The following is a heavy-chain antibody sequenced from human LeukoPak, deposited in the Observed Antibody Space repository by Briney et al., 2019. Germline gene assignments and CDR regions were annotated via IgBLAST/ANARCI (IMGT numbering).Heavy chain of an antibody. CDR1: GGSLSPYF. CDR3: ARSRGCSSMTCYVDY. CDR2: ISYSGST. V-gene: IGHV4-59*08. J-gene: IGHJ4*02. Sequence: SETLSLTCTVSGGSLSPYFWSWIRQPPGKGLVWIGCISYSGSTNYNPSLKSRVTISLVTSKNQFSLNLTSVTAADTAVYYCARSRGCSSMTCYVDYWGQGTLVTVSS. D-gene: IGHD2-2*01.